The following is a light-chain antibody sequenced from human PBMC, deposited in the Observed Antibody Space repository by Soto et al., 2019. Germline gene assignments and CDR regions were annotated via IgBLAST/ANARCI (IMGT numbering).Light chain of an antibody. J-gene: IGKJ2*01. CDR3: QQTSSTPRT. V-gene: IGKV1-39*01. CDR2: AAS. Sequence: DIQMTQSPSSLSASVGDRVTITCRASQSISSYLNWYQQKPGKAPKVLIYAASSLQSGVPSRFSGSGSGTDFTLTISSLQPEDFGTYYCQQTSSTPRTFGHGTKLEIK. CDR1: QSISSY.